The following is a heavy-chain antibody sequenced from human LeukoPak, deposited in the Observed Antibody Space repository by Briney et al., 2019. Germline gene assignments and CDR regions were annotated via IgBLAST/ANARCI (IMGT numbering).Heavy chain of an antibody. CDR2: ISSSSSYI. V-gene: IGHV3-21*01. Sequence: GGSLRLSCAASGFTFSSYSMNWVRQAPGKGLEWVSSISSSSSYIYYADSVKGRFTISGDNAKNSLYLQMNSLRAEDTAVYYCARPVRSSSSPWFDPWGQGTLVTVSS. J-gene: IGHJ5*02. CDR3: ARPVRSSSSPWFDP. D-gene: IGHD6-6*01. CDR1: GFTFSSYS.